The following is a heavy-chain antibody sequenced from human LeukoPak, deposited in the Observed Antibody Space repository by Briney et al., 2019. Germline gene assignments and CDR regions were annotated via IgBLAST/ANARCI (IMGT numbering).Heavy chain of an antibody. V-gene: IGHV3-33*01. J-gene: IGHJ6*02. Sequence: GGSLRLSCAASGFTFNKYGMHWVRQAPGKGLEWVALIWYDGSNKNYADSVKGRFTISRDNSKNTLDLQMNSLRAEDTAVYYCARGGFWSGSQYYYYGMDVWGQGTTVTVSS. CDR3: ARGGFWSGSQYYYYGMDV. CDR1: GFTFNKYG. D-gene: IGHD3-3*01. CDR2: IWYDGSNK.